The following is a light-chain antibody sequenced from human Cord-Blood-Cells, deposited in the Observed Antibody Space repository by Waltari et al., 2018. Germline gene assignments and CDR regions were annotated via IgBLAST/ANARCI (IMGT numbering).Light chain of an antibody. Sequence: QSVLTQPPSVSRAPGQRVTISCTGSSSTIGAGYDVHWYQQLPGTAPKLLIYGNSNRPAGGPDRCAGSKSGSSASLASTGRQAEDEADYYCQSYDSSLSGSYVFGTGTKVTVL. J-gene: IGLJ1*01. CDR3: QSYDSSLSGSYV. V-gene: IGLV1-40*01. CDR1: SSTIGAGYD. CDR2: GNS.